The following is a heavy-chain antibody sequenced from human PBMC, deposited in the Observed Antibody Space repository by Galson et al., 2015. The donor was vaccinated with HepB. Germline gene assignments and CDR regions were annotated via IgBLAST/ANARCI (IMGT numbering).Heavy chain of an antibody. Sequence: SLRLSCAASGFTFSGYAMHWVRQAPGKGLEWVAVIWYDGSDKYYANSVKGRFTISRDNSKNTLYLQMNSLRVEDTAVYYCATDRERDGNNAVFDYCGQGTLVTVSS. J-gene: IGHJ4*02. CDR1: GFTFSGYA. CDR2: IWYDGSDK. CDR3: ATDRERDGNNAVFDY. D-gene: IGHD4-23*01. V-gene: IGHV3-33*01.